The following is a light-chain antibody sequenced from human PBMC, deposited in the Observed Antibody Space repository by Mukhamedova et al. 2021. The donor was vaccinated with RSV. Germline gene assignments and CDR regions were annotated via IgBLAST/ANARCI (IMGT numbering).Light chain of an antibody. V-gene: IGLV6-57*02. CDR3: QSSDANDEVI. J-gene: IGLJ2*01. CDR2: DND. CDR1: GSIASNL. Sequence: GSIASNLVQWYQQRPGGAPTIVISDNDRRPSGVPDRFSGSIDRSSNSASLTISGLKTEDEADYYCQSSDANDEVIFGCGTKLT.